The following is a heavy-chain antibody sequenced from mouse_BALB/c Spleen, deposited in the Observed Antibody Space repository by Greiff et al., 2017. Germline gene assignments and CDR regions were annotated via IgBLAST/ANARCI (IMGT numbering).Heavy chain of an antibody. V-gene: IGHV5-6-5*01. J-gene: IGHJ1*01. D-gene: IGHD2-14*01. Sequence: EVKLVESGGGLVKPGGSLKLSCAASGFTFSSYAMSWVRQTPEKRLEWVASISSGGSTYYPDSVKGRFTISRDNARNILYLQMSSLRSEDTAMYYCARTGPGEVRQDWYFDVWGAGTTVTVSS. CDR3: ARTGPGEVRQDWYFDV. CDR2: ISSGGST. CDR1: GFTFSSYA.